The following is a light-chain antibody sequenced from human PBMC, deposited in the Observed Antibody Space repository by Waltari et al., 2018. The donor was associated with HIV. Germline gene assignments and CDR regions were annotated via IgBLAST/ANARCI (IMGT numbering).Light chain of an antibody. CDR3: TSYAGRNTLV. CDR2: EVF. Sequence: QSALTQPPSASGSPGQSVTISCTGKTSDVGAYTYVSWYQQHPGKAPKLMIYEVFKRPSGVPDRFDGSKSGNTASLTVAGLQAEDEADYYCTSYAGRNTLVFGGGTKLTVL. V-gene: IGLV2-8*01. CDR1: TSDVGAYTY. J-gene: IGLJ2*01.